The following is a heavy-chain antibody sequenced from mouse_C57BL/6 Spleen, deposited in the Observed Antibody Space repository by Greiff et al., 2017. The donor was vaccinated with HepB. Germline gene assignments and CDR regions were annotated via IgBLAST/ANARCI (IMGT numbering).Heavy chain of an antibody. CDR1: GYTFTDYY. CDR3: ARKGDGNYRYFDV. V-gene: IGHV1-26*01. D-gene: IGHD2-1*01. CDR2: INPNNGGT. J-gene: IGHJ1*03. Sequence: EVQLQQSGPELVKPGASVKISCKASGYTFTDYYMNWVKQSHGKSLEWIGDINPNNGGTSYNQKFKGKATLTVDKSSSTAYMELRSLTSEDSAVYYCARKGDGNYRYFDVWGTGTTVTVSS.